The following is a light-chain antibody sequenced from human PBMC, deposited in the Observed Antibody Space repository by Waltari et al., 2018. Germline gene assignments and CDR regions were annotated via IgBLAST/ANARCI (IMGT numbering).Light chain of an antibody. CDR3: ALYIRADVV. CDR2: STN. Sequence: QTVVTQAQSFPVSPGGTAPLPCGVTSCPVSRRPYSSGYQQTPGQAPRTLIYSTNTLSSGVPHRFSGSIVGDKAALTITGAQADDESIYHCALYIRADVVFGGGTKLTVL. J-gene: IGLJ2*01. CDR1: SCPVSRRPY. V-gene: IGLV8-61*01.